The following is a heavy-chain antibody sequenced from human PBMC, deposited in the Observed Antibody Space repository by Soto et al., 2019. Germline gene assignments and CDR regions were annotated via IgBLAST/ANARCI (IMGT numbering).Heavy chain of an antibody. V-gene: IGHV4-39*01. CDR1: GGSISSSSYY. CDR3: ASGQLLLPDAFDI. D-gene: IGHD2-15*01. J-gene: IGHJ3*02. CDR2: IYYSGST. Sequence: SETLSLTCTVSGGSISSSSYYWGWIRQPPGKGLEWIGSIYYSGSTYYNPSLKSRVTISVDTSKNQFSLKLSSVTAADTAVYYCASGQLLLPDAFDIWGQGTMVTVSS.